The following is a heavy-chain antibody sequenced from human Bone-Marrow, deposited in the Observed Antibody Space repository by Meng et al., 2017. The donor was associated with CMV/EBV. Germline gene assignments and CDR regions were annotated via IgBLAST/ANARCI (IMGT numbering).Heavy chain of an antibody. Sequence: PLQSPVPTLLKPPTPLTLTCTFSGFSLSTRGVGVGWIRQPPGKALEWLALIYWDDDKRYSPSLKSRLTITKDTSKNQVVLTMTNMDPVDTATYYCAHTPITMVRGVDWGQGTLVTVSS. CDR1: GFSLSTRGVG. D-gene: IGHD3-10*01. V-gene: IGHV2-5*02. CDR2: IYWDDDK. J-gene: IGHJ4*02. CDR3: AHTPITMVRGVD.